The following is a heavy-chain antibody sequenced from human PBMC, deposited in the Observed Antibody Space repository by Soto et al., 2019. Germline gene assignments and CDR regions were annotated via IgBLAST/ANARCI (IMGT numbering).Heavy chain of an antibody. Sequence: ASVKVSCKASGYTFTSYAMHWVRQAPGQRHEWMGWINAGNGNTKYSQKFQGRVTITRDTSASTAYMELSSLRSEDTAVYYCARVGPNSCTNGVCYIYFDYWGQGTLVTVSS. V-gene: IGHV1-3*01. D-gene: IGHD2-8*01. CDR1: GYTFTSYA. CDR2: INAGNGNT. CDR3: ARVGPNSCTNGVCYIYFDY. J-gene: IGHJ4*02.